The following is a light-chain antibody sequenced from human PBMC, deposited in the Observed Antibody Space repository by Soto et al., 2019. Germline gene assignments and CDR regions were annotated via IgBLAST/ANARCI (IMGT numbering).Light chain of an antibody. CDR1: QSVSSN. CDR2: GAS. V-gene: IGKV3D-15*01. J-gene: IGKJ3*01. CDR3: QQYNNWPPFT. Sequence: DIVMTQSPSTLSVSPGERVTISCRASQSVSSNLAWYQQKPGQAPRLLIYGASSRATGIPARFSGSGSGTEFTLTISSLQSHDFAVYYCQQYNNWPPFTFGPGTKVDIK.